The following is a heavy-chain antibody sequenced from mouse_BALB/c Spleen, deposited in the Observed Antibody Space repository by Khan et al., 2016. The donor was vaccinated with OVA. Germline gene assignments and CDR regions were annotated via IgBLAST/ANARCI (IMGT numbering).Heavy chain of an antibody. V-gene: IGHV5-17*02. CDR3: TRREGLYAMDY. J-gene: IGHJ4*01. CDR1: GFTFSSFG. CDR2: ISSGSTTI. D-gene: IGHD3-3*01. Sequence: DVKLVESGGGLVQPGGSRKLSCAASGFTFSSFGMHWVRQAPEKGLEWVAYISSGSTTIYYADTVKGRFTISRDNPKNTPFMQMTSLRSEDTGISYCTRREGLYAMDYWGQGTSVTVSS.